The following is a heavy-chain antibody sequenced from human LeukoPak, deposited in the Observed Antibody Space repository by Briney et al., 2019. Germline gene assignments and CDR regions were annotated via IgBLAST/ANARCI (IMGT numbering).Heavy chain of an antibody. CDR1: GFSFSTYW. CDR2: KKGDGSEK. CDR3: AKVRGSALDY. D-gene: IGHD3-10*01. Sequence: PGGSLRLSCAASGFSFSTYWMTWVRQAPGEGLEWVANKKGDGSEKFYVDSVKGRFTISRDNAKNSLYLQMSSLRAEDTAVYYCAKVRGSALDYWGQGTLVTVSS. J-gene: IGHJ4*02. V-gene: IGHV3-7*01.